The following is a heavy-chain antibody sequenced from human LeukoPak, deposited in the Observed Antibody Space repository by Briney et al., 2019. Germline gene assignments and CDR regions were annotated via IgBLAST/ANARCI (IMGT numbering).Heavy chain of an antibody. CDR1: GGSISSYY. Sequence: ASETLSLTCTVSGGSISSYYWSWIRQPPGKGLEWIGYIYTSGSTNYNPSLKSRVTISVDTSKNQFSLKLSSVPAADTAVYYCATIQTGYDFWSGFQAYYYMDVWGKGTTVTVSS. CDR2: IYTSGST. D-gene: IGHD3-3*01. V-gene: IGHV4-4*09. J-gene: IGHJ6*03. CDR3: ATIQTGYDFWSGFQAYYYMDV.